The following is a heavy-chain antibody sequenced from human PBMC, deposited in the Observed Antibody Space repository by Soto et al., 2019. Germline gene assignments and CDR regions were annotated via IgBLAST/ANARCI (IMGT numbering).Heavy chain of an antibody. CDR3: VSDRGYGHASVPYS. CDR2: ISYDGGLQ. Sequence: QAHLVESGGGVVQPGRSLRLSCAASGFTFTSYGMHWVRKAPGTRLEWVAVISYDGGLQHYADSVKGRFTISRDNSKNRVLLQMNSLRAEDTAVYYCVSDRGYGHASVPYSWGQGTLVSVSS. V-gene: IGHV3-30*13. J-gene: IGHJ4*02. D-gene: IGHD5-18*01. CDR1: GFTFTSYG.